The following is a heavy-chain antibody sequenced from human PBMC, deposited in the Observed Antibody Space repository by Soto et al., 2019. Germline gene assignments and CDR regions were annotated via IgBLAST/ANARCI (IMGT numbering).Heavy chain of an antibody. J-gene: IGHJ4*02. D-gene: IGHD5-12*01. CDR3: ATNSEYSGYAPCDY. CDR2: ISGSGGST. Sequence: EVQLLESGGGLVQPGGSLRLSCAASGFTFSSYAMSWVRQAPGKGLEWVSAISGSGGSTYYADSVKGRFTISRDNSKNTLYLQMNSLSAEDTAVYYCATNSEYSGYAPCDYWGQGSLVTVSS. V-gene: IGHV3-23*01. CDR1: GFTFSSYA.